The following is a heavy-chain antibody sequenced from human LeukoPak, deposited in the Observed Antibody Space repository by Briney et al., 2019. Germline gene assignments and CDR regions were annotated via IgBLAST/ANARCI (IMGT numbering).Heavy chain of an antibody. V-gene: IGHV4-31*03. J-gene: IGHJ4*02. CDR2: IYYSGST. CDR3: ARDAADGDYFDC. Sequence: SETLSLTCTVSGGSISSGGYYWSWIRQHPGKGLEWIGYIYYSGSTYYNPSLKSRVTISVDTSKNQFSLKLNSVTAADTAVYYCARDAADGDYFDCWGQGTLVTVSS. D-gene: IGHD3-16*01. CDR1: GGSISSGGYY.